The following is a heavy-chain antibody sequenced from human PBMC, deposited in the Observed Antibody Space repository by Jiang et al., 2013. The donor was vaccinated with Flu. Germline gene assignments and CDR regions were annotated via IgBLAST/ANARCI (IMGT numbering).Heavy chain of an antibody. CDR3: ATYEHSTSYFDF. Sequence: SCSGLVKPSETLSLTCSVSGGSLTGSSYYWGWIRQPPGKGLEWIGRIAYSGTTYFSPSLMSRLRMSVDTSNNQFSLRLRSVTAADTAVYYCATYEHSTSYFDFWGQGVLVTVSS. CDR1: GGSLTGSSYY. CDR2: IAYSGTT. D-gene: IGHD2-2*01. J-gene: IGHJ4*02. V-gene: IGHV4-39*01.